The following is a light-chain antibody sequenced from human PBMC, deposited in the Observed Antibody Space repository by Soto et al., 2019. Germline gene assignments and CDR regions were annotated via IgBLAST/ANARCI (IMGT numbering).Light chain of an antibody. CDR2: DAS. J-gene: IGKJ1*01. Sequence: AIRMTQSPSSLSASTGDRVTITCRASQGISSYLAWYQQKPGKAPNLLIYDASSLEGGVPSRFSGSGSGTEFTLTISSLQPDDFATYYCQHYNSYSEAFGQGTKVDIK. V-gene: IGKV1-8*01. CDR3: QHYNSYSEA. CDR1: QGISSY.